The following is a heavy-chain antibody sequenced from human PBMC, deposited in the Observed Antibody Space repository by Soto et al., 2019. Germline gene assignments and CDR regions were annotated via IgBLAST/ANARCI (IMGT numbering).Heavy chain of an antibody. CDR3: ALALGPTTGLDY. V-gene: IGHV4-31*02. Sequence: QVQLQESGPGLVKPSQTLSLTCSVSGASTVSHYHWTWIRQPPGKGLEWMGYIFNSGTTFYNPSLTSRLSISMDKSGKHFSLELRTVTAADTAVYYCALALGPTTGLDYWGQGTLVTVSS. CDR2: IFNSGTT. CDR1: GASTVSHYH. J-gene: IGHJ4*02. D-gene: IGHD1-26*01.